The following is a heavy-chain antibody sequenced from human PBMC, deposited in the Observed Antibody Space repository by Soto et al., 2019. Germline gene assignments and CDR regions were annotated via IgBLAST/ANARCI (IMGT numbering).Heavy chain of an antibody. J-gene: IGHJ6*02. D-gene: IGHD6-13*01. CDR2: IWYDGSNK. CDR3: ARVLEQQHTWGYYYYGMDV. V-gene: IGHV3-33*01. Sequence: QVQLVESGGGVVQPGRSLRLSCAASGFTFSSYGMHWVRQAPGKGLEWVAVIWYDGSNKYYADSVKGRFTISRDNSKNTQYLQMDSLRGEDTAVYYCARVLEQQHTWGYYYYGMDVWGQGTTVTVSS. CDR1: GFTFSSYG.